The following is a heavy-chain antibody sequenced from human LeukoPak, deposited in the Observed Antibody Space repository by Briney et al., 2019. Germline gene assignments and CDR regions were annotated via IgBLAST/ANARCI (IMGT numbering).Heavy chain of an antibody. Sequence: SQTLSLTCTVSGGSISSGDYYWSWIRQPPGKGLKWIGYIYYSGSTYYNPSLKSGVTISVDTSKNQFSLKLSSVTAADTAVYYCARSMVRGVIIGWFDPWGQGTLVTVSS. CDR2: IYYSGST. CDR3: ARSMVRGVIIGWFDP. D-gene: IGHD3-10*01. V-gene: IGHV4-30-4*01. CDR1: GGSISSGDYY. J-gene: IGHJ5*02.